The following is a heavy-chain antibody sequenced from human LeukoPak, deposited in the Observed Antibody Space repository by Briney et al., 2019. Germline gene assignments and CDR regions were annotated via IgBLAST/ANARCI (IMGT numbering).Heavy chain of an antibody. Sequence: ASVKVSCKASGYTFTSYYMHWVRQAPGQGLEWMGIINPSGGSTSYAQRFQGRVTMTRDTSTSTVYMELSSLRSEDTAVYYCARDLRAKRFFDYWGQGTLVTVSS. V-gene: IGHV1-46*01. J-gene: IGHJ4*02. D-gene: IGHD6-25*01. CDR2: INPSGGST. CDR1: GYTFTSYY. CDR3: ARDLRAKRFFDY.